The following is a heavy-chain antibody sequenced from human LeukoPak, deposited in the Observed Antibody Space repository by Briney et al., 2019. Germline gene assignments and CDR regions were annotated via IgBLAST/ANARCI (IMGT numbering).Heavy chain of an antibody. D-gene: IGHD3-10*01. J-gene: IGHJ5*02. CDR1: GFTVSSNY. CDR2: IYSGGST. V-gene: IGHV3-66*04. CDR3: ARQSGSGGFGELLSFDP. Sequence: GGSLRLSCAASGFTVSSNYMSWVRQAPGKGLEWVSVIYSGGSTYYADSVKGRFTISRDNSKNTLYLQMNSLRAEDTAVYYCARQSGSGGFGELLSFDPWGQGTLVTVSS.